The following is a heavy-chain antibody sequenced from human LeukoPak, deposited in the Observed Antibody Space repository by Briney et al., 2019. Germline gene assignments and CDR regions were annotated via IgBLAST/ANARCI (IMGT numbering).Heavy chain of an antibody. D-gene: IGHD6-13*01. CDR1: GYSISTNNY. CDR2: LYHSGST. CDR3: ARDSSARYSSSWYVVGDFDY. J-gene: IGHJ4*02. V-gene: IGHV4-38-2*02. Sequence: SETLSLTCNVSGYSISTNNYWGWIRQPPGKGLEWIGSLYHSGSTYYNPSLKSRVTISVDTSKNQFSLRMNSLTAADTAVYYCARDSSARYSSSWYVVGDFDYWGQGTPVTVSS.